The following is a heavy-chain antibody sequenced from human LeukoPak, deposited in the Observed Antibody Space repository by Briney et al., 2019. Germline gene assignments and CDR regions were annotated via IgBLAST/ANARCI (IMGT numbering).Heavy chain of an antibody. J-gene: IGHJ4*02. CDR1: GFTFSSYA. D-gene: IGHD5-24*01. Sequence: PGGSLRLSCAASGFTFSSYAMHWVRQAPGEGLEWVAVISYDGSNKYYADSVKGRFTISRDNSKNTLYLQMNSLRAEDTAVYYCARDRRDGYNSIDYWGQGTLVTVSS. CDR2: ISYDGSNK. CDR3: ARDRRDGYNSIDY. V-gene: IGHV3-30*04.